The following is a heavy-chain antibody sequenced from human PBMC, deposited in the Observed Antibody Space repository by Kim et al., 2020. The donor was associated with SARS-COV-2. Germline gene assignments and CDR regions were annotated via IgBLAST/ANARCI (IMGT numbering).Heavy chain of an antibody. CDR1: GGSISSSSYY. J-gene: IGHJ3*02. CDR3: ARLAGYDLGRAFDI. D-gene: IGHD5-12*01. CDR2: IYYSGST. Sequence: SETLSLTCTVSGGSISSSSYYWGWIRQPPGKGLEWIGSIYYSGSTYYNPSLKSRVTISVDTSKNQFSLKLSSVTAADTAVYYCARLAGYDLGRAFDIWGQGTMVTVSS. V-gene: IGHV4-39*01.